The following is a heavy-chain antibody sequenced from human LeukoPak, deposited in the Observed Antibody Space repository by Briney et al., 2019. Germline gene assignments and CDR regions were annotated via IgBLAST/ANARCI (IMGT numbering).Heavy chain of an antibody. CDR2: IYYSGST. J-gene: IGHJ4*02. CDR3: AGGQHYTFDY. D-gene: IGHD4-11*01. V-gene: IGHV4-59*01. CDR1: GGSISSYY. Sequence: PSETLSLTCTVSGGSISSYYWSWIRRPPGKGLEWIGYIYYSGSTNYNPSLKSRVTISVDTSKNQFSLKLSSVTAADTAVYYCAGGQHYTFDYWGQGTLVTVSS.